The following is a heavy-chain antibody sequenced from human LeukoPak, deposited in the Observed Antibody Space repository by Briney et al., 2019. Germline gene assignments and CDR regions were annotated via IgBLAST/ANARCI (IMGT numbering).Heavy chain of an antibody. V-gene: IGHV1-69*04. D-gene: IGHD5-18*01. CDR3: ARGGRGYSYGYFDY. CDR2: IIPILGIA. CDR1: GYTSTSYD. J-gene: IGHJ4*02. Sequence: GASVKVSCKASGYTSTSYDINWVRQAPGQGLEWMGRIIPILGIANYAQKFQGRVTITADKSTSTAYMELSSLRSEDTAVYYCARGGRGYSYGYFDYWGQGTLVTVSS.